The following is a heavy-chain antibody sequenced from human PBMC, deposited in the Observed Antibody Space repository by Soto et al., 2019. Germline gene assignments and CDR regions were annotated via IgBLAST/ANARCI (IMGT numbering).Heavy chain of an antibody. D-gene: IGHD1-26*01. J-gene: IGHJ4*02. Sequence: GGSLRLSCAASGVTFSAYYMDWVRQAPGKGLEWVAVIRFDGSNTYYADSVKGRFTISRDNPKNMLYLQMNSLRAEDTAIYYCARDGVGTTTYFGYFGYWGLGTLVTVSS. CDR1: GVTFSAYY. V-gene: IGHV3-33*08. CDR3: ARDGVGTTTYFGYFGY. CDR2: IRFDGSNT.